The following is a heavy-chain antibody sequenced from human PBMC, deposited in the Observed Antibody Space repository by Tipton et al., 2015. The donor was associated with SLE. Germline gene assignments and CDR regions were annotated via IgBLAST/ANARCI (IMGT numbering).Heavy chain of an antibody. CDR3: ARERAYYDFWSGYPDYFCYGMDV. V-gene: IGHV4-38-2*02. D-gene: IGHD3-3*01. CDR1: GYSISSGYY. J-gene: IGHJ6*02. CDR2: IYHSGST. Sequence: TLSLTCAVSGYSISSGYYWGWIRQPPGKGLEWIGSIYHSGSTYYNPSLKSRVTISVDTSKHQFSLKLSSVTAADPAVYYCARERAYYDFWSGYPDYFCYGMDVWGQGTTVTVSS.